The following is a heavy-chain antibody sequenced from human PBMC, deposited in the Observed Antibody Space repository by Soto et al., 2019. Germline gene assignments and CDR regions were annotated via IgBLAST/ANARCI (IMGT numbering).Heavy chain of an antibody. CDR3: ARDYPRGGYNHY. Sequence: QVQLVQSGAEVKKPGASVKVSCKASGYTFTSYGISWVRQAPGQGLEWMGWISAYNGNTNYAQKLQGRVTMTTDTYTSSASMELRSVRSDDTAVYYCARDYPRGGYNHYWGQGTLVTVSS. V-gene: IGHV1-18*01. J-gene: IGHJ4*02. D-gene: IGHD5-12*01. CDR1: GYTFTSYG. CDR2: ISAYNGNT.